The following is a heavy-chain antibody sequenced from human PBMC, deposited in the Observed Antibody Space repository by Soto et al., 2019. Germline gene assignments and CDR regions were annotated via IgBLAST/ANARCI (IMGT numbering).Heavy chain of an antibody. CDR1: GFTFTNYG. V-gene: IGHV3-30*18. D-gene: IGHD1-26*01. CDR3: AKDLRGYYSVDY. Sequence: GGSLRLSCAASGFTFTNYGMHWVRQAPGKGLEWVAVISHDGSNEYYADSVKGRFTISRDISKNTLYLQMNSLRAEDTAVYYCAKDLRGYYSVDYWGQGTLVTVSS. CDR2: ISHDGSNE. J-gene: IGHJ4*02.